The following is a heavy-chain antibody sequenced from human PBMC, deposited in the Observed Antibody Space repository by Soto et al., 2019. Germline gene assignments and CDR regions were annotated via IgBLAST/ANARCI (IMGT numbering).Heavy chain of an antibody. V-gene: IGHV3-49*04. D-gene: IGHD5-18*01. CDR3: TKTAMVRGDYGMDV. CDR2: IRSKAYGGTT. J-gene: IGHJ6*02. CDR1: GFPFGDYA. Sequence: SLSLSCTASGFPFGDYAMSWVRQAPGKGLEWVGFIRSKAYGGTTEYAASVKGRFTISRDDSKSIAYLQMNSLKTEDTAVYYCTKTAMVRGDYGMDVWGQGTTVTVSS.